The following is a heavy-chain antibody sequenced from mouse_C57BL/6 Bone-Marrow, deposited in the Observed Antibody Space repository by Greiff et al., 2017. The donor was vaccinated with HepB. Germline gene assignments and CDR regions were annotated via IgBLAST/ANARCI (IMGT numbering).Heavy chain of an antibody. D-gene: IGHD1-1*02. CDR1: GYTFTSYW. V-gene: IGHV1-64*01. CDR3: ARGDYLWYFDV. Sequence: VQRVESGAELVKPGASVKLSCKASGYTFTSYWMHWVKQRPGQGLEWIGMIHPNSGSTNYNEKFKSKATLTVDKSSSTAYMQLSSLTSEDSAVYYCARGDYLWYFDVWGTGTTVTVSS. J-gene: IGHJ1*03. CDR2: IHPNSGST.